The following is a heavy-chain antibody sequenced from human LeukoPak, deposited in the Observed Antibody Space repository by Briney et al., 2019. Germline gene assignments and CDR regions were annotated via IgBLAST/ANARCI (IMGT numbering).Heavy chain of an antibody. J-gene: IGHJ3*02. V-gene: IGHV3-64*01. CDR3: ARGGEVYFGWSQHAFDI. D-gene: IGHD3-9*01. CDR2: ISSNGGST. Sequence: PGGSLRLSCAASGFTFSSYAMHWVRQAPGKGLEYVSAISSNGGSTYYANSVNGRFTISRDNSKHRPYLQMGSLSAEDMAVYHFARGGEVYFGWSQHAFDIWGQGTMVTVSS. CDR1: GFTFSSYA.